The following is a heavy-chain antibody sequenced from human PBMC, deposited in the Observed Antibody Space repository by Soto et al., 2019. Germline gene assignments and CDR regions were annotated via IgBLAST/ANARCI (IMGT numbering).Heavy chain of an antibody. CDR2: IYTSGST. CDR3: ARGRWLQLLGHFDY. J-gene: IGHJ4*02. V-gene: IGHV4-4*07. D-gene: IGHD1-1*01. CDR1: GGSISSYY. Sequence: QVQLQGSGPGLVKPSETLSLTCTVSGGSISSYYWSWIRQPAGKGLEWIGRIYTSGSTNYNPSLKSRVTMSVDTSKNQFSLKLSSVTAADTAVYYCARGRWLQLLGHFDYWGQGTLVTVSS.